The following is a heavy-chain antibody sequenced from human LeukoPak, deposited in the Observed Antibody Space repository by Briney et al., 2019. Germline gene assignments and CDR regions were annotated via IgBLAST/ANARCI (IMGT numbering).Heavy chain of an antibody. J-gene: IGHJ6*02. CDR1: GYTFTGYY. V-gene: IGHV1-2*02. Sequence: GASVTVSCTASGYTFTGYYMHWVRKAPGQGHELMGWINPNSGGTNYAQKFQGRVTMTRDTSISTAYMELSRLRSDDTAVYYCAREFSGCSCHYYYGMDVWGQGTTVTVSS. CDR3: AREFSGCSCHYYYGMDV. D-gene: IGHD2-15*01. CDR2: INPNSGGT.